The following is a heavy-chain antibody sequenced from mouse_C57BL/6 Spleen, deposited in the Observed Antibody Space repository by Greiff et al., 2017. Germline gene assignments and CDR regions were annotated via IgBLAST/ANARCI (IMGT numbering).Heavy chain of an antibody. CDR2: IYPGDGDT. CDR3: ARSRDYSNPFDY. CDR1: GYAFSSSW. J-gene: IGHJ2*01. V-gene: IGHV1-82*01. Sequence: VQLQQSGPELVKPGASVKIFCKASGYAFSSSWMNWVKQRPGKGREWIGRIYPGDGDTNYNGKFKGKATLTADKSSSTAYMQLSSLTSEDSAVYFCARSRDYSNPFDYWGQGTTLTVSA. D-gene: IGHD2-5*01.